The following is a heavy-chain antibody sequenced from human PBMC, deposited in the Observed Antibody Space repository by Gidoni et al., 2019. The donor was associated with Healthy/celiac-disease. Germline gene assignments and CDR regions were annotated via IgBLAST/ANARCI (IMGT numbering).Heavy chain of an antibody. J-gene: IGHJ4*02. D-gene: IGHD6-19*01. CDR1: GDSISSVDYY. V-gene: IGHV4-30-4*01. CDR2: IYYSGST. CDR3: AREFHVAGNFDY. Sequence: QVQLQESGPGLVKPAQTLHLTCTASGDSISSVDYYWSGIRQPPGKGLEWIVYIYYSGSTYYNPSRKSLVTISVYTSKTQFSLKLSSGTAADTAVYYCAREFHVAGNFDYWGQGTLVTVSS.